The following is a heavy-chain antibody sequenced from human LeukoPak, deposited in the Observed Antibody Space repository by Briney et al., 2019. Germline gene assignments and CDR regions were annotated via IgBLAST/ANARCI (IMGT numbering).Heavy chain of an antibody. J-gene: IGHJ3*02. Sequence: PGGSLRLSCAASGFTVSSNYMSWVRQAPGKGLEWVSVIYSGGSTYYADSVKGRFTISRDNSKNTLYLQMNSLRAEDTAVYYCARGILTGYSPDAFDIWGQGTMVTVSS. CDR1: GFTVSSNY. D-gene: IGHD3-9*01. V-gene: IGHV3-66*01. CDR2: IYSGGST. CDR3: ARGILTGYSPDAFDI.